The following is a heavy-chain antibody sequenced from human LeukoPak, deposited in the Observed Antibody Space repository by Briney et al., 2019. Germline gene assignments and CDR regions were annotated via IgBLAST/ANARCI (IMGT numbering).Heavy chain of an antibody. J-gene: IGHJ4*02. V-gene: IGHV1-18*01. CDR2: ISACNGNT. Sequence: GASVKVSCKASGYTFTSYGISWVRQAPGQGLEWMGWISACNGNTNYAQKLQGRVTMTTDTSTSTAYMELRSLRSDDTAVYYCARDRYYYGSGSYYPIDYWGQGTLVTVSS. D-gene: IGHD3-10*01. CDR1: GYTFTSYG. CDR3: ARDRYYYGSGSYYPIDY.